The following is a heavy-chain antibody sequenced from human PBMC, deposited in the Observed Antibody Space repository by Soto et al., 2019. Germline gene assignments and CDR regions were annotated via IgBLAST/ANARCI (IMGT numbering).Heavy chain of an antibody. J-gene: IGHJ4*02. CDR1: GGSLSGYY. Sequence: QVQLQQWGAGLLKPSETLSLNCAVNGGSLSGYYWSWIRQPPGKGLEWIGEIKDGGRTNYSPSLKIRATISSDTSHNQFSLRLYSVTAADTGVYYCARGQEGVVATHWDQGTLVTVSS. D-gene: IGHD5-12*01. CDR2: IKDGGRT. V-gene: IGHV4-34*01. CDR3: ARGQEGVVATH.